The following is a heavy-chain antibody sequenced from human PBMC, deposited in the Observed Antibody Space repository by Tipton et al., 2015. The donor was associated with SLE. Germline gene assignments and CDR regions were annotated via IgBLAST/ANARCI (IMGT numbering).Heavy chain of an antibody. CDR3: ARKVAGTSDAFDI. Sequence: LRLSCTVSGGSISRYYWSWIRQPPGKGLEWIGYIYYSGSTNYNPAPKSRVTISVDTSKNQFSLKLSSVTAADTAVYYCARKVAGTSDAFDIWGQVSMVPVSS. CDR1: GGSISRYY. J-gene: IGHJ3*02. V-gene: IGHV4-59*01. D-gene: IGHD6-19*01. CDR2: IYYSGST.